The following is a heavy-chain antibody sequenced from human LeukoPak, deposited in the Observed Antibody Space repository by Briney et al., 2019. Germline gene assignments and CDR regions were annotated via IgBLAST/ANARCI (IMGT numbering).Heavy chain of an antibody. J-gene: IGHJ5*02. CDR1: GYTFTDYY. V-gene: IGHV1-69-2*01. D-gene: IGHD1-1*01. CDR3: ARGTIWNWFDP. CDR2: VDPEDGET. Sequence: ASVKVSCKVSGYTFTDYYMHWVQQAPGKGLEWMGLVDPEDGETIYAEKFQGRVTITADTSTDTAYMELSSLRSEDTAAYYCARGTIWNWFDPWGQGTLVTVSS.